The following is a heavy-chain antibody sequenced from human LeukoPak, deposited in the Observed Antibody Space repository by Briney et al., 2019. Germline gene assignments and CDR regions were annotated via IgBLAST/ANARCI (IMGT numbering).Heavy chain of an antibody. V-gene: IGHV3-23*01. CDR2: ISDSARST. D-gene: IGHD5-18*01. CDR1: GFTFNNYA. Sequence: WGSLRLSCAASGFTFNNYAMSWVRQPPGKGLEWVSGISDSARSTYYADSVKGRFTISRDNSKDTVYLQMNNLRAADTAFFCVRHDSYIPFWGQGSLVTVSS. J-gene: IGHJ1*01. CDR3: RHDSYIPF.